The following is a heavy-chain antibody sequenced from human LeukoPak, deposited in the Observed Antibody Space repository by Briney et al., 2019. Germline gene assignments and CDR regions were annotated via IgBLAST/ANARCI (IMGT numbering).Heavy chain of an antibody. CDR1: GYSISSGYY. D-gene: IGHD3-22*01. J-gene: IGHJ4*02. V-gene: IGHV4-38-2*02. Sequence: SETLSLTCTVSGYSISSGYYWGWIRQPPGKGLEWIGSIYHSGSTYYNPSLKSRVTISVDTSKNQFSLKLSSVTAADTAVYYCARGIHSSGYSDYWGQGTLVTVSS. CDR2: IYHSGST. CDR3: ARGIHSSGYSDY.